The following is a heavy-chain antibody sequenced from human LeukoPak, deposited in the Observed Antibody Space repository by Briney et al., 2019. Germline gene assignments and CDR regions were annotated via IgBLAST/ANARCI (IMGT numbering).Heavy chain of an antibody. D-gene: IGHD6-19*01. J-gene: IGHJ4*02. CDR3: ARSDSGSSGWYY. CDR1: SYTFTSYG. CDR2: ISAYNGNT. V-gene: IGHV1-18*01. Sequence: ASVTVSCKASSYTFTSYGISWVRQAPGQGIEWMGWISAYNGNTNYAQKLQGRVTMTTDTSTSTAYMELRSLRSDDTAVYYCARSDSGSSGWYYWGQGTLVTVSS.